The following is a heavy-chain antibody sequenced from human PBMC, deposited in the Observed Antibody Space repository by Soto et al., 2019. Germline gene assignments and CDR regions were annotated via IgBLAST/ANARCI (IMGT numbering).Heavy chain of an antibody. CDR2: IKQDGSEK. Sequence: PGGSLRLSCAASGFTFSSYAMSWVRQAPGKGLEWVANIKQDGSEKYYVDSVKGRFTISRDNAKNSLYLQMNSLRAEDTAVYYCARARGDYGTQYSFDVWGQGTRVTVAS. D-gene: IGHD3-16*01. V-gene: IGHV3-7*01. CDR1: GFTFSSYA. CDR3: ARARGDYGTQYSFDV. J-gene: IGHJ4*02.